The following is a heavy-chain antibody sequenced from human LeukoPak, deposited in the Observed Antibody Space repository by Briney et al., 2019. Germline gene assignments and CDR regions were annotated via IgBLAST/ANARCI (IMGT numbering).Heavy chain of an antibody. CDR1: GGTFSSYA. D-gene: IGHD4/OR15-4a*01. J-gene: IGHJ5*02. CDR2: IIPILGIA. Sequence: ASVKVSCKASGGTFSSYAISWVRQAPGQGLEWMGRIIPILGIANYAQKFQGRVTITADKSTSTAYMELSSLRSEDTAVYYCASIAKGNWFDPWGQGTLVTVSS. V-gene: IGHV1-69*04. CDR3: ASIAKGNWFDP.